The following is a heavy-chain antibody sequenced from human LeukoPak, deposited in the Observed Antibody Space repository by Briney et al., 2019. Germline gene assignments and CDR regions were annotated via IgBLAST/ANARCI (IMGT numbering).Heavy chain of an antibody. CDR1: GYIFTDYY. J-gene: IGHJ6*03. CDR2: INPNSGGT. V-gene: IGHV1/OR15-1*04. Sequence: ASVKVSCKASGYIFTDYYMHWVRQAPGQELGWMGRINPNSGGTNYAQKLQGRVTMTTDTSTSTAYMELRSLRSDDTAVYYCARAAGPYYYYYMDVWGKGTTVTISS. D-gene: IGHD1-14*01. CDR3: ARAAGPYYYYYMDV.